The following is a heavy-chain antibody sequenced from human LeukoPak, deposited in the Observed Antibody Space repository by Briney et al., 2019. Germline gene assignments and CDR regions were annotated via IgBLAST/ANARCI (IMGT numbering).Heavy chain of an antibody. J-gene: IGHJ6*03. CDR3: ARDSPPNYYYYYMDV. CDR2: IYHSGST. CDR1: GGSISSSSYY. Sequence: SETLSLTCTVSGGSISSSSYYWGWIRQPPGKGLEWIGSIYHSGSTYYNPSLKSRVTISVDTSKNQFSLKLSSVTAADTAVYYCARDSPPNYYYYYMDVWGKGTTVTISS. V-gene: IGHV4-39*07.